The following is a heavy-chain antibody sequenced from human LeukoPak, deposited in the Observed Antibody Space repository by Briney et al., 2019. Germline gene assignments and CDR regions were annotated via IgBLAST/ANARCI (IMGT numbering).Heavy chain of an antibody. V-gene: IGHV1-69*06. Sequence: GASVKVSCKASGGTFSSYAISWVRQAPGQGLEWMGGIIPIFGTANYAQKFQGRVTITADKSTSTAYMELSSLRSEDTAVYYCARDQIFGVVTSSGYYYYMDVWGKGTTVTVSS. CDR1: GGTFSSYA. J-gene: IGHJ6*03. CDR2: IIPIFGTA. CDR3: ARDQIFGVVTSSGYYYYMDV. D-gene: IGHD3-3*01.